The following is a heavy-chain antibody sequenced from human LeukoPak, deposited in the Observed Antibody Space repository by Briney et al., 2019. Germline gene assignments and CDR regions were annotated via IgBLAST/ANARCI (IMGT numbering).Heavy chain of an antibody. Sequence: GGSLRLSCAASGFPFSSYAMHWVRQAPGKGLEYVSAISSNGGSTYYANSVKGRFTISRDNSKNTLYLQMSSLRAEDMAVYYCARSGSSWAPFDYWGQGTLVTVSS. J-gene: IGHJ4*02. D-gene: IGHD6-13*01. CDR1: GFPFSSYA. CDR2: ISSNGGST. V-gene: IGHV3-64*01. CDR3: ARSGSSWAPFDY.